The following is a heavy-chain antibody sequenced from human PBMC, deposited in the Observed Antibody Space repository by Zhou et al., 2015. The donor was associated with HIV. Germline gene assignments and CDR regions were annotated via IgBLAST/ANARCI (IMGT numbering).Heavy chain of an antibody. D-gene: IGHD5-18*01. CDR1: GGTFSSYT. J-gene: IGHJ5*02. CDR3: ARGRGYSYGWNWFDP. Sequence: QVQLVQSGAEVKKPGSSVKVSCKASGGTFSSYTISWVRQAPGQGLEWMGRIIPILGIANYAQKFQGRVTITADKSTSTAYMELSSLRSEDTAVYYCARGRGYSYGWNWFDPWGQGTLVTVSS. V-gene: IGHV1-69*02. CDR2: IIPILGIA.